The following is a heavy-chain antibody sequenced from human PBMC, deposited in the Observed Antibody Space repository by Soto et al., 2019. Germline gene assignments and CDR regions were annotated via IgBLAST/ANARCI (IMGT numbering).Heavy chain of an antibody. V-gene: IGHV1-18*01. Sequence: VNLYRKTSGYTITGYGISRVSMAPGQGLEWMGWISAYNGNTNYAQKLQGRVTMTTDTSTSTAYMELRSLRSDDTAVYYCAGIENGLDAFEFWGQGSMVTVTS. CDR2: ISAYNGNT. CDR1: GYTITGYG. J-gene: IGHJ3*01. CDR3: AGIENGLDAFEF.